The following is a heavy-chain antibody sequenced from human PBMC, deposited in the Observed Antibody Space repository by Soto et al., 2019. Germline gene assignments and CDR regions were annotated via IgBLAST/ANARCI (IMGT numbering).Heavy chain of an antibody. CDR3: ARLTFHSITMVRGVIDY. V-gene: IGHV4-39*01. D-gene: IGHD3-10*01. J-gene: IGHJ4*02. CDR1: GGSISSSSYY. Sequence: QLQLQESGPGLVKPSETLSLTCTVSGGSISSSSYYWGWIRQPPGKGLEWIESIYYSGSTYYNPSLKSRVTISVDTSKNQFSLKLSSVTAADTAVYYCARLTFHSITMVRGVIDYWGQGTLVTVSS. CDR2: IYYSGST.